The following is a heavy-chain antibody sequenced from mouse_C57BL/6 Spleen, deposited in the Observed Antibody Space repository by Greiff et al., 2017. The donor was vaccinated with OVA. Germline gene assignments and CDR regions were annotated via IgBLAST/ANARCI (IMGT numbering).Heavy chain of an antibody. V-gene: IGHV1-15*01. J-gene: IGHJ4*01. CDR3: TVYSKSAMDY. D-gene: IGHD2-5*01. CDR2: IDPETGGT. CDR1: GYTFTDYE. Sequence: QVQLKESGAELVRPGASVTLSCKASGYTFTDYEMHWVKQTPVHGLEWIGAIDPETGGTAYNQKFKGKAILTADKSSSTAYMELRSLTSEDSAVYYCTVYSKSAMDYWGQGTSVTVSS.